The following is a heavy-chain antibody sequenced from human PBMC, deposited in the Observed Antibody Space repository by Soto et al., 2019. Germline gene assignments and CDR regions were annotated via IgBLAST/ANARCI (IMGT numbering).Heavy chain of an antibody. J-gene: IGHJ4*02. CDR1: GFTFSSYW. CDR2: IKQDESEK. Sequence: GGSLRLSCAVPGFTFSSYWMSWVRQAPGKGLEWVATIKQDESEKYYVDSVKGRFTVSRDNAKNSLYLQMNSLRVEDTAVYYCARGDYFDRRFDYWGQGTLVTVSS. V-gene: IGHV3-7*03. CDR3: ARGDYFDRRFDY. D-gene: IGHD3-22*01.